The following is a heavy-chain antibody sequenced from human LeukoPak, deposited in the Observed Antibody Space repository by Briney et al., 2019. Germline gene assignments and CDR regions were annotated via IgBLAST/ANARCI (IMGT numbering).Heavy chain of an antibody. CDR1: GFTFSSYA. Sequence: GGSLRFSCSASGFTFSSYAMHWVRQAPGKGLKYVSAISSNGGSTYYADSVKGRFTISRDNSKNTLYLQMSSLRAEDTAVYYCVYDNDYDSSGYYYNYWGQGTLVTVSS. V-gene: IGHV3-64D*09. J-gene: IGHJ4*02. CDR2: ISSNGGST. CDR3: VYDNDYDSSGYYYNY. D-gene: IGHD3-22*01.